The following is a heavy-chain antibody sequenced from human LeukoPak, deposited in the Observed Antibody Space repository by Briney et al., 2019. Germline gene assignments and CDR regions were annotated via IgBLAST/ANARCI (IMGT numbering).Heavy chain of an antibody. CDR1: RDTFTSYD. D-gene: IGHD3-3*01. CDR3: ARGYLAIFGVVISFDP. J-gene: IGHJ5*02. V-gene: IGHV1-8*01. Sequence: EASLKVSSKASRDTFTSYDINWVPQATEQGLEWMGCIYPNSGNTGYAQKFQGRVTMTRNTSISTAYMELSSLRSEDTAVYYCARGYLAIFGVVISFDPWGQGTLVTVSS. CDR2: IYPNSGNT.